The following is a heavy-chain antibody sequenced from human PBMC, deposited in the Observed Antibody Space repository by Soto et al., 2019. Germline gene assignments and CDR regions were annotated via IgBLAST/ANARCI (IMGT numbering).Heavy chain of an antibody. CDR1: GFTFSSYA. J-gene: IGHJ4*02. D-gene: IGHD1-1*01. CDR3: ANHRGTTGTTRLEFDC. Sequence: GGSLRLSCAASGFTFSSYAMSWVRQAPGKGLEWVSAISASGGNTYYTDSVKGRFTISRDNSKNTLYLQMSSLRADDTTVYYCANHRGTTGTTRLEFDCWGQGTLVTVSS. CDR2: ISASGGNT. V-gene: IGHV3-23*01.